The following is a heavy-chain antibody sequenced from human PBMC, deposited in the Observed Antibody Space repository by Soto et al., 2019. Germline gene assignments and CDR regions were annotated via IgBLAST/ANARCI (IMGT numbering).Heavy chain of an antibody. CDR3: AKGGAIVAAGTRVYIYNAMDV. CDR1: GYTFTGYY. V-gene: IGHV1-2*02. Sequence: DSVKVSCKASGYTFTGYYVHWVRQAPGQGLEWMGWINPNSGDTYLAQRFQGRVTMNRDTSIGTAYMELRGLTSDDTAEYYCAKGGAIVAAGTRVYIYNAMDVWGQRNTVTVS. J-gene: IGHJ6*02. D-gene: IGHD1-26*01. CDR2: INPNSGDT.